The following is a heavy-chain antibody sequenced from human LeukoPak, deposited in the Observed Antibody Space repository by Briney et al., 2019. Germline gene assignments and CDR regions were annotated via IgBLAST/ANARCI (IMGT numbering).Heavy chain of an antibody. V-gene: IGHV4-38-2*01. CDR1: GYSISSGHY. CDR3: ARGDYDFWSGSTPNAFDI. D-gene: IGHD3-3*01. CDR2: IYHSGST. Sequence: PSETLSLTCGVSGYSISSGHYWRWIRQPPGKGLEWIGIIYHSGSTYYTPSLKSPATLSADTSTNPLSLNLSSVTAADTGVYYCARGDYDFWSGSTPNAFDIWGEGKMVTGSS. J-gene: IGHJ3*02.